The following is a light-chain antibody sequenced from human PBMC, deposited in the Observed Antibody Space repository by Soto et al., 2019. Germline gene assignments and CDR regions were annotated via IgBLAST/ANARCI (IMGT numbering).Light chain of an antibody. CDR3: QQSYSTPT. J-gene: IGKJ4*01. CDR1: QSVSSSY. CDR2: GIS. V-gene: IGKV3-20*01. Sequence: EIVLTQSPGTLSLSPGERATLSCRASQSVSSSYLAWYQQKPGQAPRLLIYGISKRATDIPDRFSGSGSGTDFTLTISSLQPEDFATYYCQQSYSTPTFGGGTKVDVK.